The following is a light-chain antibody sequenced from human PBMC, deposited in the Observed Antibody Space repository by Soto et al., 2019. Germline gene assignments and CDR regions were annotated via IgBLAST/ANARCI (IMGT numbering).Light chain of an antibody. V-gene: IGLV2-14*01. Sequence: QSALIQPTSVSGSPGQPITISCPGTRSDVGGYNYVSWYQQHPGKAPKLMIHDVSNRPSGVSNRFSGSKSGNTASLTISGLQAEDEADYYCSSYTSSSTLVVFGGGT. CDR3: SSYTSSSTLVV. J-gene: IGLJ2*01. CDR2: DVS. CDR1: RSDVGGYNY.